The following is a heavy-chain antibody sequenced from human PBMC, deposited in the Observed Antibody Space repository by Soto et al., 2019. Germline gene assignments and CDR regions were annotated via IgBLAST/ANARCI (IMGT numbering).Heavy chain of an antibody. D-gene: IGHD3-3*01. CDR2: FDPEDGET. J-gene: IGHJ5*02. Sequence: ASVKVSCKVSGYTLTELSMHWVRQAPGKGLEWMGGFDPEDGETIYAQKFQGRVTMTEDTSTDTAYMELSSLRSEDTAVYYCATERMLSYDFWSGFGWFDPWGQGTLVTVSS. V-gene: IGHV1-24*01. CDR3: ATERMLSYDFWSGFGWFDP. CDR1: GYTLTELS.